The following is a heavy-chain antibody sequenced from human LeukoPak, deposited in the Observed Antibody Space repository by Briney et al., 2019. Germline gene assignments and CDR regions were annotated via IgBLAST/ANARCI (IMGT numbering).Heavy chain of an antibody. V-gene: IGHV4-59*01. CDR1: GGSISSYY. J-gene: IGHJ4*02. CDR3: ARGGGSGYSYG. Sequence: SETLSLTCTVSGGSISSYYWSWIRQPPGKGLEWIGYIHYSGSTNYNPSLKSRVTISVDTSKNQFSLKLTSVTAADTAVYYCARGGGSGYSYGWGQGTLVTVSS. D-gene: IGHD5-18*01. CDR2: IHYSGST.